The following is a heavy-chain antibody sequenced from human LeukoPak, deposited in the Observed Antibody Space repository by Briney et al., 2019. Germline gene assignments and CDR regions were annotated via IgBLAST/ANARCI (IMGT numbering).Heavy chain of an antibody. J-gene: IGHJ4*02. Sequence: GGSLRLSCAASGFIFRNYAMSWVRQAPGKGLEWVSAITGSGDTTYYADPVKGRFTISRDNSKNTLYVEMNTLRAEDTAVYYCAKWGDYDILTGYYVSDFWGQGTLVTVSS. CDR1: GFIFRNYA. CDR2: ITGSGDTT. V-gene: IGHV3-23*01. D-gene: IGHD3-9*01. CDR3: AKWGDYDILTGYYVSDF.